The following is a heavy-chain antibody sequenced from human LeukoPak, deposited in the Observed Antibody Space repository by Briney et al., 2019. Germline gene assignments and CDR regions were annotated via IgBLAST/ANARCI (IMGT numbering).Heavy chain of an antibody. Sequence: NSGGSLRLSCAASGFTFSSYSMNWVRQAPGKGLEWVSSISSSSSYIYYADSVKGRFTISRDNAKNSLYLQMNSLRAEDTAVYYCARDSDMITFGGVIEGYYFDYWGQGTLVTVSS. V-gene: IGHV3-21*01. J-gene: IGHJ4*02. CDR3: ARDSDMITFGGVIEGYYFDY. CDR2: ISSSSSYI. D-gene: IGHD3-16*02. CDR1: GFTFSSYS.